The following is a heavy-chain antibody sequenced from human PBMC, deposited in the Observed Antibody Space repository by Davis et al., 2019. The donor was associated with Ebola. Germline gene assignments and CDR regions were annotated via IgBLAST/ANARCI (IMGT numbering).Heavy chain of an antibody. J-gene: IGHJ3*02. D-gene: IGHD1-26*01. CDR2: IYHSGST. CDR1: GFSISSAYY. V-gene: IGHV4-38-2*02. CDR3: ATYSGSYYSGAFDI. Sequence: GSLRLSCSVSGFSISSAYYWGWIRQPPGKGLEWIGVIYHSGSTYYNPSLRSRVTISVDTSKNQFSLKLSSVTAADTAVYYCATYSGSYYSGAFDIWGQGTMVTVSS.